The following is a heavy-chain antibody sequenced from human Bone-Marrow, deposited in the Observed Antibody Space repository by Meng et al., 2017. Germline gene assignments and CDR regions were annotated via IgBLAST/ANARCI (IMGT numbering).Heavy chain of an antibody. J-gene: IGHJ2*01. CDR3: ASLYGDSSVWYLDL. Sequence: HVPLQESGPGLVKPSQTLSLPCTVSGGSISSGNHYWSWIRQHPGKGLEYIGYIYYSGSTYYNPSLKSRVIISVDTSKNQFSLRLNSVTAADTAVYYCASLYGDSSVWYLDLWGRGTLVTASS. CDR2: IYYSGST. V-gene: IGHV4-31*03. D-gene: IGHD4-17*01. CDR1: GGSISSGNHY.